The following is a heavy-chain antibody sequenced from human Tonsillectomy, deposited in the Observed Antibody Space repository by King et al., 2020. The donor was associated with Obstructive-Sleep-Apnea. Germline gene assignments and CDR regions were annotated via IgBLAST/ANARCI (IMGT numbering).Heavy chain of an antibody. V-gene: IGHV4-31*03. CDR2: IYSSGST. Sequence: QLQESGPGLVKPSQTLSLTCTVSGGSISSGGYYWSWIRQHPGKGLEWIGYIYSSGSTFYNPSLKSRVTISVDTSKNQFSLKLSSVTAADTAEYCCARGSGGSYGMDVWGQGTTVTVSS. D-gene: IGHD3-10*01. CDR3: ARGSGGSYGMDV. J-gene: IGHJ6*02. CDR1: GGSISSGGYY.